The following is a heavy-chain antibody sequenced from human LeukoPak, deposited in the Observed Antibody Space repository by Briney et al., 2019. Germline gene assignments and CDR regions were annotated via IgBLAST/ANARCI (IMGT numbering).Heavy chain of an antibody. CDR3: ARDGRAYYDLLTGYYHFDY. CDR2: IIPIFGTA. Sequence: ASVKVSCKASGGTFSSYAISWVRQAPGQGLEWMGGIIPIFGTANYAQKFQGRVTITADKSTSTAYVELSSLRSEDTAVYYCARDGRAYYDLLTGYYHFDYWGQGTLVTVSS. CDR1: GGTFSSYA. J-gene: IGHJ4*02. D-gene: IGHD3-9*01. V-gene: IGHV1-69*06.